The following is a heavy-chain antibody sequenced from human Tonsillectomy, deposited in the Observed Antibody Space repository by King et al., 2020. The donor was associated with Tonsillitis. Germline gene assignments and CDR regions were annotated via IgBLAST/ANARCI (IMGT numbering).Heavy chain of an antibody. CDR2: IAYSGST. D-gene: IGHD6-25*01. CDR3: ARARLGYYMDV. CDR1: GGSISSYY. Sequence: QLQESGPGLVKPSETLSLTCTVSGGSISSYYWSWIRQPPGRGLEWIGYIAYSGSTNYNPSLKSRVTISVDKSKNKFSLKLCSVTAADTAVYYCARARLGYYMDVWGKGTTVTVAS. V-gene: IGHV4-59*01. J-gene: IGHJ6*03.